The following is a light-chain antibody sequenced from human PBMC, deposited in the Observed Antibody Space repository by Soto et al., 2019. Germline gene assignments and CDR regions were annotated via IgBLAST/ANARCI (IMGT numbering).Light chain of an antibody. CDR1: SSDVGGYNY. J-gene: IGLJ1*01. Sequence: LTQPASVSGSPGQSITISCTGTSSDVGGYNYVSWYQQHPGKAPKLMIYEVSNRPSGVSNRFSGSKSGNTASLTISGLQAEDGADYYCSSYTSSSTLFGTGTKVTVL. CDR2: EVS. CDR3: SSYTSSSTL. V-gene: IGLV2-14*01.